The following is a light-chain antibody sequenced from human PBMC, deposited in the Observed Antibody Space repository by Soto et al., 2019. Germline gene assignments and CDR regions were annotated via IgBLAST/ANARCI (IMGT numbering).Light chain of an antibody. CDR3: QQYGSSSYT. CDR2: GAS. CDR1: QSVSSSY. J-gene: IGKJ2*01. V-gene: IGKV3-20*01. Sequence: EIVLTQSPGTLSLFPGERATLSCRASQSVSSSYLAWYQQKPGQTPRLLIYGASSRATGIPDRFSGRGSGTDFTLTISRLGPEDFAVYYCQQYGSSSYTCGQGTKLEIK.